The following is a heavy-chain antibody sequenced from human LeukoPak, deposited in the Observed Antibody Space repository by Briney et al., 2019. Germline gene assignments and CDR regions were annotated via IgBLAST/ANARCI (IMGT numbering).Heavy chain of an antibody. J-gene: IGHJ6*02. V-gene: IGHV3-9*01. CDR1: GFTFDDYA. CDR2: ISWNSGSI. Sequence: GGSLRLSCAASGFTFDDYAMHWVRQAPGKGLEWVSGISWNSGSIGYADSVKGRFTISRDNAKNSLYLQMNSLRAEDTALYYCAKLSLIHYGMDVWGQGTTVTVSS. CDR3: AKLSLIHYGMDV. D-gene: IGHD2-8*01.